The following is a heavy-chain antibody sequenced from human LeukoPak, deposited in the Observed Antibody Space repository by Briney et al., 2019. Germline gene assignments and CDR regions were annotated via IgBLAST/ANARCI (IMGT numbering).Heavy chain of an antibody. D-gene: IGHD5-12*01. Sequence: ASVKVSCKASGYTFTGYYMHWVRQAPGQGLEWMGWINPNSGGTNYAQKFQGRVTMTRDTSISTAYMELSRLRSDDTAVYYCARVGEYSGYDYDYYYMDVWGKGTTVTVSS. CDR1: GYTFTGYY. CDR2: INPNSGGT. CDR3: ARVGEYSGYDYDYYYMDV. V-gene: IGHV1-2*02. J-gene: IGHJ6*03.